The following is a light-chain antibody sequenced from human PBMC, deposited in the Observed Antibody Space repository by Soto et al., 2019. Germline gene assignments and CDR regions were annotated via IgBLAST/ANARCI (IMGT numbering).Light chain of an antibody. CDR2: GVT. V-gene: IGLV2-23*02. J-gene: IGLJ2*01. CDR1: SSDIGSYNY. Sequence: QSALTQPASVSGSPGQSITISCTGTSSDIGSYNYVSWYQQHPGRTPKLLIYGVTKRPSGVSNRFSGSKSGYTASLTISGLQAEDEADYYCCSYAGSSTVVFGGGTKLTVL. CDR3: CSYAGSSTVV.